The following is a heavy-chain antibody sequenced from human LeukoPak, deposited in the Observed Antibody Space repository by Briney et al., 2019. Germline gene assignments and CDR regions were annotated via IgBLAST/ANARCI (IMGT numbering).Heavy chain of an antibody. Sequence: GGSLRLSCATSGLTFTSHGSHWVRQAAGKGLEWVAFIRNDGSDTHHANSVKGRFSISRDNSKNTVYLHMNSLRAEDTAVYYCARDRGKDYFDNWGQGTQVTVSS. CDR2: IRNDGSDT. J-gene: IGHJ4*02. CDR1: GLTFTSHG. V-gene: IGHV3-30*02. CDR3: ARDRGKDYFDN. D-gene: IGHD4-23*01.